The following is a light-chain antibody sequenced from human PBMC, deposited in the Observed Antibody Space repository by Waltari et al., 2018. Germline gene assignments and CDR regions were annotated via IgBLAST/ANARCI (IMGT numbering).Light chain of an antibody. CDR1: QSVGDF. V-gene: IGKV3-20*01. J-gene: IGKJ1*01. CDR3: QQYGSSPPWT. CDR2: DAS. Sequence: EIVLTQSPVTLSLSPGEGATLSCKTSQSVGDFLAWYQQRPGQAPRLLIYDASLRAAGIPARFSGSGSGTDFTLTISRLEPEDFAVYYCQQYGSSPPWTFGQGTKVEIK.